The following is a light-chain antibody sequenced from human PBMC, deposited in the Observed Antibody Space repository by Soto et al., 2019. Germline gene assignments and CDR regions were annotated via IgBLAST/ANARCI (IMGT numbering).Light chain of an antibody. J-gene: IGKJ4*01. CDR2: EAY. Sequence: EIVLTQSPGTLSLSPGERATLSCRASQSVTSNYLAWHQQKPGQAPRLLIYEAYSRATGISDRFSGGGSGTDFTLTISRLEPEDCAVYYCQQYGSPPLTFGGGTQVEIK. V-gene: IGKV3-20*01. CDR3: QQYGSPPLT. CDR1: QSVTSNY.